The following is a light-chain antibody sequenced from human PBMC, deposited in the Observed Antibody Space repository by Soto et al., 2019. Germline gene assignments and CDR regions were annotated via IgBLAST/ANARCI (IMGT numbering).Light chain of an antibody. V-gene: IGKV3-20*01. Sequence: EIVLTQSPGTLSLSPGERATLSCRASQSVTSSYLAWYQQKPGQAPRLLISGASSRATGIPDRFSGSGSGTDFTLTISRPVPEDFAVYYCQQYITSRLTFGGGTKAEIK. CDR3: QQYITSRLT. CDR1: QSVTSSY. CDR2: GAS. J-gene: IGKJ4*01.